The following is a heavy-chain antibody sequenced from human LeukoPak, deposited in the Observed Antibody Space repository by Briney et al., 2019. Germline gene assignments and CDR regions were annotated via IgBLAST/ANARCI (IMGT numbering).Heavy chain of an antibody. Sequence: GGSLRLSCAASGFIFNRYWMNWVRQAPGKGLEWVGNIKEDGSEKYYVDSVKGRFTISRDNTKSLLYLQMNSLRAEDTAVYYCAKDWDKWGQGTLVTVSS. J-gene: IGHJ4*02. CDR2: IKEDGSEK. CDR3: AKDWDK. CDR1: GFIFNRYW. D-gene: IGHD1-26*01. V-gene: IGHV3-7*05.